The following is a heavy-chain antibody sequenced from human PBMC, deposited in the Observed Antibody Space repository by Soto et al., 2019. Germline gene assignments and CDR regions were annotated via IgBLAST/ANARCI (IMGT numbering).Heavy chain of an antibody. D-gene: IGHD3-10*01. CDR3: ARDQPAGRAGSFGYYYYGMDV. Sequence: GGSLRLSCAASGFTFSSYSMNWVRQAPGKGLEWVSSISSSSSYIYYADSVKGRFTISRDNAKNSLYLQMNSLRAEDTAVYYCARDQPAGRAGSFGYYYYGMDVWGQGTTVTV. J-gene: IGHJ6*02. V-gene: IGHV3-21*01. CDR1: GFTFSSYS. CDR2: ISSSSSYI.